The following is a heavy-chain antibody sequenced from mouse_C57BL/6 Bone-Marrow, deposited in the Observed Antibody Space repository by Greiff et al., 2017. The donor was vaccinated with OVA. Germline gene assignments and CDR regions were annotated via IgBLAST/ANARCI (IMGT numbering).Heavy chain of an antibody. Sequence: VQLQQSGPELVKPGASVKISCKASGYAFSSSWMNWVKQRPGKGLEWIGRIYPGDGDTNYNGKFKGKATLTADKSSSTAYMQLSSLTSEDSAVYFCARDSYYYGSSFPFAYWGQGTLVTVSA. D-gene: IGHD1-1*01. V-gene: IGHV1-82*01. CDR3: ARDSYYYGSSFPFAY. J-gene: IGHJ3*01. CDR2: IYPGDGDT. CDR1: GYAFSSSW.